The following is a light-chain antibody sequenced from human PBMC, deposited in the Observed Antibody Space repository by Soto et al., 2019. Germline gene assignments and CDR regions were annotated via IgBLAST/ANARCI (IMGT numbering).Light chain of an antibody. CDR3: LQHYNEPRK. J-gene: IGKJ1*01. Sequence: AIQMTQSPSSLSASVGDRVTITCRASQGIRSDLGWYQQKPGKAPKLLIYPASSLQSGVPSRFSGRGSGTAFTLTINRLQPEDIATYFCLQHYNEPRKFGKGTKV. V-gene: IGKV1-6*01. CDR2: PAS. CDR1: QGIRSD.